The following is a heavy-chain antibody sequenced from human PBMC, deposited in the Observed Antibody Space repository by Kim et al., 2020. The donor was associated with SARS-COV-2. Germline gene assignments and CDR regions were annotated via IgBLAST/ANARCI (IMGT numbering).Heavy chain of an antibody. J-gene: IGHJ3*02. V-gene: IGHV3-53*01. CDR2: GST. Sequence: GSTYHAGSVKGRFTISRDNSKNTLYLQMNSLRAEDTAVYYCARGHDAFDIWGQGTMVTVSS. CDR3: ARGHDAFDI.